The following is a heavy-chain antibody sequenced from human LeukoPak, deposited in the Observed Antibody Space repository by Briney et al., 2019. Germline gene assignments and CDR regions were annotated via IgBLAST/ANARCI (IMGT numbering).Heavy chain of an antibody. J-gene: IGHJ4*02. V-gene: IGHV3-7*01. D-gene: IGHD6-13*01. CDR2: IKQDGSEK. CDR1: GFTFSNYW. Sequence: SGGSLRLSCAASGFTFSNYWMSWVRQAPGKGLEWVANIKQDGSEKDHVDFMKGRFTISRDNAKNSVYLQVNSLRAEDTAVYHCARIGYRSSSFDYWGQGTLVTVSS. CDR3: ARIGYRSSSFDY.